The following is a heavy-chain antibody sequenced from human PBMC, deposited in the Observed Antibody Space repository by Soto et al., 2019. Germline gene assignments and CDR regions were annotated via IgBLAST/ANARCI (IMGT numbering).Heavy chain of an antibody. CDR2: IYYSGSA. J-gene: IGHJ5*02. Sequence: QVQLQESGPGLVKPSETLSLTCTVSGGSIIDYYWSWIRQPPGKGLEWIGYIYYSGSANYNPSLKSRATISVDTAKNQLSLKLTSVTAADTAVYYCARISTIFGVVNGGFDTWGQGTLVTVSS. D-gene: IGHD3-3*01. CDR1: GGSIIDYY. CDR3: ARISTIFGVVNGGFDT. V-gene: IGHV4-59*08.